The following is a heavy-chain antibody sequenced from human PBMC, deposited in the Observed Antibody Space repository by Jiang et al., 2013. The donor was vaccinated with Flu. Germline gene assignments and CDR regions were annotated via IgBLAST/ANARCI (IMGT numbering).Heavy chain of an antibody. CDR2: MNPNSGNT. J-gene: IGHJ6*02. CDR3: ARGRDYSSSSGYYYYGMDV. Sequence: EVKKPGASVKVSCKASGYTFTSYDINWVRQATGQGLEWMGWMNPNSGNTGYAQKFQGRVTMTRNTSISTAYMELSSLRSEDTAVYYCARGRDYSSSSGYYYYGMDVWGQGTTVTVSS. CDR1: GYTFTSYD. V-gene: IGHV1-8*01. D-gene: IGHD6-6*01.